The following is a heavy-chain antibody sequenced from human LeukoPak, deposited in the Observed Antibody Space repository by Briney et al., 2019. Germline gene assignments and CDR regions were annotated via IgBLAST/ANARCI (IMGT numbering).Heavy chain of an antibody. CDR1: GFTFSSYW. D-gene: IGHD1-26*01. V-gene: IGHV3-7*01. J-gene: IGHJ4*02. Sequence: GGSLRLSCAASGFTFSSYWMTWVRQAPGKGLEWVANIKQDGSEIYYVDSVKGRFTNSRDNAKNFLYLQMDSLRAEDTAVYYCARDGHSGSYKDPDYWGQGTLVTVSS. CDR3: ARDGHSGSYKDPDY. CDR2: IKQDGSEI.